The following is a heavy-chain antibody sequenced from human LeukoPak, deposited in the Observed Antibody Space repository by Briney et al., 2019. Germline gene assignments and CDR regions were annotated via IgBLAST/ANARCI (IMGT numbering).Heavy chain of an antibody. CDR3: VRGDRYFFDF. CDR1: GFTFSSYE. CDR2: IGNTGRTI. V-gene: IGHV3-48*03. Sequence: PGGSLRLSCAASGFTFSSYEMNWVRQAPGRGLEWVSYIGNTGRTIYYTDSVKGRFTISRDNAKNSLYLQMNSLRAEDTATYYCVRGDRYFFDFWGQGTLVTVSS. J-gene: IGHJ4*02.